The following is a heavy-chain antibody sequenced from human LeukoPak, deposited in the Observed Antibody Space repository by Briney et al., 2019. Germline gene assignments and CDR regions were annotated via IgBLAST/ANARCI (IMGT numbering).Heavy chain of an antibody. CDR1: GFTFDDYA. CDR2: ISWNSGSI. Sequence: PGGSLRLSCTASGFTFDDYAMHWVRQAPGKGLEWVSGISWNSGSIGYADSVKGRFTISRDNAKNSLYLQMNSLRAEDTALYYCAKAGLRLVRGVPDYWGQGTLVTVSS. V-gene: IGHV3-9*01. D-gene: IGHD3-10*01. CDR3: AKAGLRLVRGVPDY. J-gene: IGHJ4*02.